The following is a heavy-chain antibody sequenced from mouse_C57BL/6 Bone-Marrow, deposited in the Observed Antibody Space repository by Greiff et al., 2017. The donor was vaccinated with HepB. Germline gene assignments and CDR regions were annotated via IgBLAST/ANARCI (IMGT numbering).Heavy chain of an antibody. CDR2: IYPGDGDT. Sequence: QVQLQQSGPELVKPGASVKISCKASGYAFSSSWMNWVKQRPGKGLEWIGRIYPGDGDTNYNGKFKGKATLTADKSSSTAYLQLSSLTSEDSAVYFCARSYYSTAWFAYWGQGTLVTVSA. V-gene: IGHV1-82*01. CDR3: ARSYYSTAWFAY. J-gene: IGHJ3*01. CDR1: GYAFSSSW. D-gene: IGHD2-12*01.